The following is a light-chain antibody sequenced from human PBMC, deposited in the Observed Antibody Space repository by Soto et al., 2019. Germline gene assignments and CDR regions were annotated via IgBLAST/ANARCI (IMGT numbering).Light chain of an antibody. V-gene: IGKV1-39*01. CDR1: QSISRN. J-gene: IGKJ4*01. CDR2: TAS. Sequence: IQMTQSPSSLSASVGDRVTITCRASQSISRNLNWYQQKPGKAPELLIYTASNLQSGVPSRFSGSGSGTDFALTIRSMPPEAYAVYYCQQSHSSPLSFGGGTKVDIK. CDR3: QQSHSSPLS.